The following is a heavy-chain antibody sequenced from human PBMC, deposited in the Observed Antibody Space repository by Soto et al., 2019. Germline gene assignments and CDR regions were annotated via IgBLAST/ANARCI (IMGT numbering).Heavy chain of an antibody. CDR1: GFTFSSYA. CDR3: EKVTIFGWCYFDY. J-gene: IGHJ4*02. V-gene: IGHV3-23*01. Sequence: GGSLRLSCAASGFTFSSYAMSWVRQAPGKGLEWVSAISGSGGSTYYADSVKGRFTISRDNSKNTLYLQMNSLRAEDTAVYYCEKVTIFGWCYFDYWGQGTLVTVSS. CDR2: ISGSGGST. D-gene: IGHD3-3*01.